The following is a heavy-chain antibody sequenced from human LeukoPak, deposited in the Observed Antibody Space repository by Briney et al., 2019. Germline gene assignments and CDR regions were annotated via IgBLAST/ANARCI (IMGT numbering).Heavy chain of an antibody. Sequence: ASVKVSCKASGGTFSSYAISWVRQAPGQGLEWMGGIIPIFGTANYAQKFQGRVTITADKSTSTAYMELSSLRSEDTAVYYCAREEMATITFGYWGQGTLVTVSS. CDR3: AREEMATITFGY. CDR1: GGTFSSYA. CDR2: IIPIFGTA. J-gene: IGHJ4*02. D-gene: IGHD5-24*01. V-gene: IGHV1-69*06.